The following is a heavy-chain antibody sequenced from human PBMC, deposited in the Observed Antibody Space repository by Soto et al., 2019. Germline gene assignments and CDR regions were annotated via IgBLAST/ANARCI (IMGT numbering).Heavy chain of an antibody. CDR3: ARDNSMLGAPFHY. CDR1: GFTVSSNS. D-gene: IGHD3-16*01. CDR2: IYTDGGT. V-gene: IGHV3-53*02. Sequence: EVELVETGGGLIQPGGSLRLSCAASGFTVSSNSMSWVRQAPGKGLEWVSLIYTDGGTYYGDSVKGRFTISRDTSKNTLSIQMTSLRADDTAVYYCARDNSMLGAPFHYWGQGTLVTVSS. J-gene: IGHJ4*02.